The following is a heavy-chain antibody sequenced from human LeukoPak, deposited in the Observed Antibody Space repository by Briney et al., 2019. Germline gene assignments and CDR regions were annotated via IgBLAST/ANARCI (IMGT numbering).Heavy chain of an antibody. J-gene: IGHJ4*02. CDR3: ASGAGLRFLEWLLPLDY. CDR2: INPNSGGT. V-gene: IGHV1-2*02. D-gene: IGHD3-3*01. CDR1: GYTFTGYY. Sequence: ASVKVSCKASGYTFTGYYMHWVRQAPGQGLEWMGWINPNSGGTNYAQKFQGRVTMTRDTSISTAYMELSRLRSDNTAVYHCASGAGLRFLEWLLPLDYWGQGTLVTVSS.